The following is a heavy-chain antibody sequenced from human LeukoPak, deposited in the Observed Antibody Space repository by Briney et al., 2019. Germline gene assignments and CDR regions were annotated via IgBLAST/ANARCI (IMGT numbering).Heavy chain of an antibody. CDR2: VNHSGYT. CDR1: GVSFSAYY. Sequence: PSETLSLTCDVSGVSFSAYYWSWIRQSPEKGLEWIGEVNHSGYTNYNPSLKGRVTISVDTSKNQFSLKLSSVTAADTAVYYCARQLYGSDYWGQGTLVTVSS. V-gene: IGHV4-34*01. D-gene: IGHD4-17*01. CDR3: ARQLYGSDY. J-gene: IGHJ4*02.